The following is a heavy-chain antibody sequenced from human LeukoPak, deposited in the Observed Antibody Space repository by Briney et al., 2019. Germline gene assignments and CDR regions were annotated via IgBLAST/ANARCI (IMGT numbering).Heavy chain of an antibody. D-gene: IGHD1-26*01. CDR1: GFTFSNYA. Sequence: PGGSLRLSCAGSGFTFSNYAMYWVRQAPGKGLENVAGIGSNGDSTYYANSVKGRFTISRDNSKNTLFLQMGSLRAEDMAVYYCARGNVVGATRPFDYWGQGPLVTVSS. V-gene: IGHV3-64*01. CDR3: ARGNVVGATRPFDY. CDR2: IGSNGDST. J-gene: IGHJ4*02.